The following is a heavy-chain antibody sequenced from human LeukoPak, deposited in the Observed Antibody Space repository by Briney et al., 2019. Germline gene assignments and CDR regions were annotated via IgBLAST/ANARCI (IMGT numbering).Heavy chain of an antibody. CDR3: ARHFRRDYPDSGSSQYYHYIDV. Sequence: SETLSLTCAVSGGSMSDHYWSWIRQTPGTTLEWIGYIYATGNTNYSPSLKGRVTISLDTSKNHFSLRLRSVTAADTALYYCARHFRRDYPDSGSSQYYHYIDVWGKGTTVVVSS. CDR2: IYATGNT. J-gene: IGHJ6*03. V-gene: IGHV4-4*09. CDR1: GGSMSDHY. D-gene: IGHD3-10*01.